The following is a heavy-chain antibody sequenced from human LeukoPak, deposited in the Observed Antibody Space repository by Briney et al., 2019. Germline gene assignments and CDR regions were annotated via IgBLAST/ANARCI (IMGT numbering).Heavy chain of an antibody. V-gene: IGHV3-74*01. Sequence: GGSLRLSCAASGFTFSSYWMNWVRQAPGKGLVWVSRIASDGSSTTYADSVKGRFSISRDNAKNTLYLQMNSPRVEDTAVYYCARSAWGRSAPFDYWGQGTLVTVSS. CDR2: IASDGSST. D-gene: IGHD7-27*01. J-gene: IGHJ4*02. CDR1: GFTFSSYW. CDR3: ARSAWGRSAPFDY.